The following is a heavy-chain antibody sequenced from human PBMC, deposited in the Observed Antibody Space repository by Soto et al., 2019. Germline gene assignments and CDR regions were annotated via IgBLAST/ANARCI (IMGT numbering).Heavy chain of an antibody. CDR3: ARHWNV. D-gene: IGHD3-3*01. V-gene: IGHV4-59*08. Sequence: QVQLQESGPGLVKPSETLSLTCTVSGASISSYDWSWIRQPPGKGLEWIGYLYYSGYVNYNPSLKSRVTISVDTSKSQFSLKLSSVTAADTAVYYCARHWNVWGQGTTVTVSS. CDR2: LYYSGYV. J-gene: IGHJ6*02. CDR1: GASISSYD.